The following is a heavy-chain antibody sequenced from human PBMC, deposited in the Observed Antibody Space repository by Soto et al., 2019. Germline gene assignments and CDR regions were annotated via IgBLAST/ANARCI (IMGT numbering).Heavy chain of an antibody. Sequence: ASLKVSFKASGYTFTSYYMHWVRPAPGQGREWMGIINPSGGSTSYAQEFQGRVTMTRDTSTSTVYMELSSLRSEDTAVYYCDGDRVFRFLEWLPQGDWYCGMDVWGQGSTV. CDR2: INPSGGST. J-gene: IGHJ6*02. V-gene: IGHV1-46*03. CDR1: GYTFTSYY. CDR3: DGDRVFRFLEWLPQGDWYCGMDV. D-gene: IGHD3-3*01.